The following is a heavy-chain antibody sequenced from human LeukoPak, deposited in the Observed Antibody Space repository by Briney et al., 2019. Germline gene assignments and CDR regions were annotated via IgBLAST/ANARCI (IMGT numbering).Heavy chain of an antibody. CDR3: ANLGATPQRSEWLDFDY. CDR2: ISSSSSYI. V-gene: IGHV3-21*01. CDR1: GFTFSSYS. J-gene: IGHJ4*02. Sequence: GGSLRLSCAASGFTFSSYSMNWVRQAPGKGLEWVSSISSSSSYIYYADSVKGRFTISRDNSKNTLYLQMNSLRAEDTAVYYCANLGATPQRSEWLDFDYWGQGTLVTVSS. D-gene: IGHD6-19*01.